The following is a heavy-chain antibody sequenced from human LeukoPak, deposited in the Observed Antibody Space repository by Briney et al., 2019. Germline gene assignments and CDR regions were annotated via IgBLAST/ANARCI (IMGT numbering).Heavy chain of an antibody. D-gene: IGHD1-14*01. CDR2: IIPIFGTA. V-gene: IGHV1-69*13. Sequence: GASVKVSCKASGGTFSSYAISWVRQAPGQGLEWMGGIIPIFGTANYAQKFQGRVTITADESTSTAYMELSSLRSEDTAVYYCARTGNSRVTGMDVWGKGTTVTISS. CDR1: GGTFSSYA. J-gene: IGHJ6*03. CDR3: ARTGNSRVTGMDV.